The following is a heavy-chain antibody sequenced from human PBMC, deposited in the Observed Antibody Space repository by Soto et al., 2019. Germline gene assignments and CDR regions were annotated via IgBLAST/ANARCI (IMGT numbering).Heavy chain of an antibody. D-gene: IGHD1-26*01. CDR3: ARQRGGREGDY. V-gene: IGHV3-21*01. J-gene: IGHJ4*02. CDR2: ISSTSTYI. CDR1: GFTFSDNS. Sequence: EVQLVESGGGLVKPGGSLRLSCAASGFTFSDNSMKWVRQAPGRGLEWVSSISSTSTYIFYADSVKGRFTISRDNAKNSLYLQMNSLRAADTAISYCARQRGGREGDYWGQGTLVIVSS.